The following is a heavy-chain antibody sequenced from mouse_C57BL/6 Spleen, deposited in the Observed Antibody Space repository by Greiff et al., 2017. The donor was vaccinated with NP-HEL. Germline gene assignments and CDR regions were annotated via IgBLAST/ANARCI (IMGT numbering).Heavy chain of an antibody. Sequence: EVQGVESGGGLVQSGRSLRLSCATSGFTFSDFYMEWVRQAPGKGLEWIAASRNKANDYTTEYSASVKGRFIVSRDTSQSILYLQMNALRAEDTAIYYCARDAGYAMDYWGQGTSVTVSS. CDR2: SRNKANDYTT. CDR1: GFTFSDFY. V-gene: IGHV7-1*01. J-gene: IGHJ4*01. CDR3: ARDAGYAMDY.